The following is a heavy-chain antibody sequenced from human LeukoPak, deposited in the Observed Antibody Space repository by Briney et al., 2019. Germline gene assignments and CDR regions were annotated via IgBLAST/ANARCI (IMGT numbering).Heavy chain of an antibody. CDR2: IYYSGST. J-gene: IGHJ5*02. D-gene: IGHD3-3*01. CDR3: ARGGLEYYDFWSGYYNRFDP. V-gene: IGHV4-59*12. Sequence: SSETLSLTCTVSGGSISSYYWGWIRQPPGKGLEWIGYIYYSGSTNYNPSLKSRVTMSVDTSKNQFSLKLSSVTAADTAVYYCARGGLEYYDFWSGYYNRFDPWGQGTLVTVSS. CDR1: GGSISSYY.